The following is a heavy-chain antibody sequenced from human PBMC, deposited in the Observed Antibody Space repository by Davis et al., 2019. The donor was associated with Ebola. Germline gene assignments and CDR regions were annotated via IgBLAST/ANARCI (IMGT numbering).Heavy chain of an antibody. J-gene: IGHJ4*02. CDR2: IIPILGTA. CDR1: GGTFSSYA. Sequence: SVKVSCKASGGTFSSYAISWVRQAPGQGLEWMGGIIPILGTANYAQKFQGRVTITADESTSTAYMELSSLRSEDTAVYYCARAYCTNGVCYRGWDYWGQGTLVTVSS. V-gene: IGHV1-69*13. CDR3: ARAYCTNGVCYRGWDY. D-gene: IGHD2-8*01.